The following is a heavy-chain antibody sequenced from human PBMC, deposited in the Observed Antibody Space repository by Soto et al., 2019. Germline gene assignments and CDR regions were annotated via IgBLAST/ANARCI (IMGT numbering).Heavy chain of an antibody. CDR1: GGSISSGGYF. V-gene: IGHV4-31*03. J-gene: IGHJ4*02. Sequence: QVQLQESGPGLVKPSQTLSLTCTVSGGSISSGGYFWSWVRQHPGKGLEGIGNIYYSGRTYYNPSIKGRFTISVDTSKNHFSLNLSSGTAADTAVYYCARFAKEENPKVGSWYYFDYWGQGTRVTVSS. CDR3: ARFAKEENPKVGSWYYFDY. D-gene: IGHD6-13*01. CDR2: IYYSGRT.